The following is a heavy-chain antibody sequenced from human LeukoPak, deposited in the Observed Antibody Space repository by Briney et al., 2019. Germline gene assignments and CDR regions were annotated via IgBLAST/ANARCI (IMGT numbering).Heavy chain of an antibody. CDR3: ARGGYYYYGMDV. Sequence: SETLSLTCAVYGGSFSGYYWSWIRQPPGKGLEWIGEINHSGSTNYNPSLKSRVTISVDTSKNQFSLKLSSVTAADTAVYYCARGGYYYYGMDVWGQGTTVTVSS. J-gene: IGHJ6*02. CDR1: GGSFSGYY. CDR2: INHSGST. V-gene: IGHV4-34*01.